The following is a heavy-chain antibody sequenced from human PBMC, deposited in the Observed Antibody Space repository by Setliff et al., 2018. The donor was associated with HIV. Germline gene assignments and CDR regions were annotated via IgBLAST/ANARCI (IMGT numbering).Heavy chain of an antibody. CDR2: IYTSGST. CDR1: GPPIAIGSYY. V-gene: IGHV4-61*09. CDR3: ARYRGHFDY. D-gene: IGHD3-16*01. J-gene: IGHJ4*02. Sequence: PSETLSLTCTVSGPPIAIGSYYWTWIRQPAGRGLEWIGHIYTSGSTNYNPSLKSRLTISLDTSKNQFSLQVTSVTAADTAVFYCARYRGHFDYWGQGTLVTVSS.